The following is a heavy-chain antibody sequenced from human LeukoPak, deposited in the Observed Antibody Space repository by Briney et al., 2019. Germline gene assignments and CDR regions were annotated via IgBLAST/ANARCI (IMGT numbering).Heavy chain of an antibody. D-gene: IGHD3-3*01. CDR3: ARGRYDFWSGFTVAFDY. J-gene: IGHJ4*02. CDR2: INHSGST. Sequence: PSETLSLTCAVYGGSFSGYYWSWIRQPPGKGLEWIGEINHSGSTNYNPSLKSRVTISVDTSKNQFSLKLSSVTAADTAVYYCARGRYDFWSGFTVAFDYWGRGTLVTVSS. V-gene: IGHV4-34*01. CDR1: GGSFSGYY.